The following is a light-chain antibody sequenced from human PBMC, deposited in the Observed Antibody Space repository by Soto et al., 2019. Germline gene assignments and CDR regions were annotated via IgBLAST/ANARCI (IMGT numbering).Light chain of an antibody. J-gene: IGLJ2*01. CDR1: NIGSKA. Sequence: SYELTQPPSVSVSPGMTARITCGGNNIGSKAVHWYQQRSGQAPVLVINNEVDRPSVIPERFSGSNFGTAATLTINRVEAGDGADYFGHGWDSDRDHPVFGGGTKLTVL. CDR3: HGWDSDRDHPV. V-gene: IGLV3-21*04. CDR2: NEV.